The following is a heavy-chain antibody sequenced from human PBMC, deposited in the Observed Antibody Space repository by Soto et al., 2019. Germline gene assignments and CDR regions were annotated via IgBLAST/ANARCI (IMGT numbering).Heavy chain of an antibody. V-gene: IGHV1-2*02. Sequence: GASVKVSCKASGYTFTGYYMHWVRQAPGQGLERMGWINPNSGGTNYAQKFQGRVTMTRDTSISTAYMELSRLRSDDTAVYYCARGLKLSSWFHEDWFDPWGQGTLVTVSS. CDR1: GYTFTGYY. CDR3: ARGLKLSSWFHEDWFDP. J-gene: IGHJ5*02. D-gene: IGHD6-13*01. CDR2: INPNSGGT.